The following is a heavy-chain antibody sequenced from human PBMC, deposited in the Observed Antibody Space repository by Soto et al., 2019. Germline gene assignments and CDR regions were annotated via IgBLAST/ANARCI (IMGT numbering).Heavy chain of an antibody. J-gene: IGHJ6*02. CDR3: ARDYIPIIVGDTLYYYYYGMDV. D-gene: IGHD1-26*01. CDR2: IWYDGSNK. V-gene: IGHV3-33*01. Sequence: QVQLVESGGGVVQPGRSLRLSCAASGFTFSSYGMHWVRQAPGKGLEWVAVIWYDGSNKYYADSVKGRFTISRDNSKNTLYLQMNSLRAEDTAVYYCARDYIPIIVGDTLYYYYYGMDVWGQGTTVTVSS. CDR1: GFTFSSYG.